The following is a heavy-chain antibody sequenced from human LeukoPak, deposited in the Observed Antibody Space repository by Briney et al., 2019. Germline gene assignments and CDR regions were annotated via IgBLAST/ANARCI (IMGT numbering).Heavy chain of an antibody. CDR1: GGSFSDYY. V-gene: IGHV3-11*01. J-gene: IGHJ4*02. D-gene: IGHD1-26*01. CDR2: ISWSGGTI. Sequence: LSLTCAVYGGSFSDYYMSWIRQAPGKGLEWVSYISWSGGTIYYADSVKGRFTISRDNAKNSLYLQMNSLRVEDTAVYYCARDASGSYYGDYWGQGTLVTVSS. CDR3: ARDASGSYYGDY.